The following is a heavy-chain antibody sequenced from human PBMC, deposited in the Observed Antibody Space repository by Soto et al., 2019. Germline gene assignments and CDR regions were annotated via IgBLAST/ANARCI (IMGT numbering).Heavy chain of an antibody. D-gene: IGHD6-19*01. CDR2: IYYSGST. Sequence: SXTLSLTCTVSGGSMNSYYWSWIRQPPGKGLEWIGYIYYSGSTKYNPSLKSRVTISVDTSKNQFSLNLSSVTAADTAVYYCARRYSSGFDYWGQGTLVTVSS. CDR1: GGSMNSYY. V-gene: IGHV4-59*08. CDR3: ARRYSSGFDY. J-gene: IGHJ4*02.